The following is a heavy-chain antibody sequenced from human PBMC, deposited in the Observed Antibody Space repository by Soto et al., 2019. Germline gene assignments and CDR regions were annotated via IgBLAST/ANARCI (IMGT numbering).Heavy chain of an antibody. CDR3: ARGIEYYDFWMGGMDV. CDR2: IWYDGSNK. CDR1: GFTFSSYG. D-gene: IGHD3-3*01. Sequence: LRLSCAASGFTFSSYGMHWVRQAPGKGLEWVAVIWYDGSNKYYADSVKGRFTISRDNSKNTLYLQMNSLRAEDTAVYYCARGIEYYDFWMGGMDVWGQGTTVTVSS. J-gene: IGHJ6*02. V-gene: IGHV3-33*01.